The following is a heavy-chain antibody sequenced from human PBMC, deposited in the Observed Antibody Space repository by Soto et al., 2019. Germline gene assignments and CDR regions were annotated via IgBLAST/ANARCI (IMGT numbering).Heavy chain of an antibody. V-gene: IGHV1-2*02. CDR3: ATGGSGSYYNRQFDY. Sequence: EASVKVSCKASGYTFTGYYMHWVRQAPGQGLEWMGWINPNSGGTNSAQKFQGRVTMTRDTSISTAYMELNRLRSDDTAVYYCATGGSGSYYNRQFDYWGQGTLVTVSS. CDR1: GYTFTGYY. CDR2: INPNSGGT. D-gene: IGHD3-10*01. J-gene: IGHJ4*02.